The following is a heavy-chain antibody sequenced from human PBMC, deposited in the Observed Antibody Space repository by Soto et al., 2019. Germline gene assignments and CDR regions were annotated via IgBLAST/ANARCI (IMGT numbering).Heavy chain of an antibody. V-gene: IGHV3-23*01. CDR2: ISGSGDYT. J-gene: IGHJ4*02. CDR1: GFTFDSYA. Sequence: GGSLRLSCAASGFTFDSYAMNWVRQAPGKGLERVSTISGSGDYTYYTDSVKGRFTISRDNSKNMMYLQMNSLRAEDTAVYYCAKNRGLQYYFDYWGQGTLVTVSS. CDR3: AKNRGLQYYFDY.